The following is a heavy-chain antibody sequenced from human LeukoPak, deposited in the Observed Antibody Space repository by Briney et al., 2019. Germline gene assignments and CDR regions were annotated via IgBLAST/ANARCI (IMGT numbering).Heavy chain of an antibody. CDR3: AREDYYDSSGYFGWFDP. Sequence: SETLSLTCTVSGGSISSYYWSWIRQPAGKGLEWIVRIYTSGSTNYNPSLKSRVTMSVDTSKNQFSLKLSSVTAADTAVYYCAREDYYDSSGYFGWFDPWGQGTLVTVSS. J-gene: IGHJ5*02. V-gene: IGHV4-4*07. CDR2: IYTSGST. D-gene: IGHD3-22*01. CDR1: GGSISSYY.